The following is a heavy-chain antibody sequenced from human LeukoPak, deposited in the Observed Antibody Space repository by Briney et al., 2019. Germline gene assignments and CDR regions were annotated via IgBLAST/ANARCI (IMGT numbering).Heavy chain of an antibody. V-gene: IGHV4-59*11. CDR2: IDHSGST. D-gene: IGHD3-22*01. Sequence: SETLSLICTVSGGPFSSHYWSWIRQPPGKGLEWIGYIDHSGSTNYSHPLKSRVTISVDASKRQFSLKLSSVTAADTAVYYCARTREDSSGYLSIDYWGQGTLVTDSS. CDR3: ARTREDSSGYLSIDY. CDR1: GGPFSSHY. J-gene: IGHJ4*02.